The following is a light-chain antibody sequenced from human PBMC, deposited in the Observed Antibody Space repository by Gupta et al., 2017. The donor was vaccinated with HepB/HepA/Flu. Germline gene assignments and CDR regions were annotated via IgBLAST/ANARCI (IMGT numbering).Light chain of an antibody. V-gene: IGKV2D-29*01. CDR2: EVS. CDR3: RQTVRIPIT. Sequence: DVVLTQTPLSLSVTPGQPASISCRSSQSLLYSSGKTYLYWYFQKSGQAPQLLIYEVSKRFSGVPDRFSGSGSGTDFTLNISRVEAEDVGFYFCRQTVRIPITFGGGTKVEIK. CDR1: QSLLYSSGKTY. J-gene: IGKJ4*01.